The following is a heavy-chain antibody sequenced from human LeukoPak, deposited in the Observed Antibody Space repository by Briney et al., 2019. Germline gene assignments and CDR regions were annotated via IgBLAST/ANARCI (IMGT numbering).Heavy chain of an antibody. CDR1: GGSISSGGYS. D-gene: IGHD4-17*01. Sequence: SETLSLTCAVSGGSISSGGYSWSWIRQPPGKGLEWIGYIYHSGSTYYNPSLKSRVTISVDRSKNQFSLKLSSVTAADTAVYYCAREGGGDYAFDYWGQGTLVTVSS. CDR3: AREGGGDYAFDY. CDR2: IYHSGST. V-gene: IGHV4-30-2*01. J-gene: IGHJ4*02.